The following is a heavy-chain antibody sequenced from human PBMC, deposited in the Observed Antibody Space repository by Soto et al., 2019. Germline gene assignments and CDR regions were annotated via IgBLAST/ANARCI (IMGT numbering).Heavy chain of an antibody. J-gene: IGHJ4*02. CDR3: ARLAMNDYAKYEG. V-gene: IGHV4-39*01. D-gene: IGHD1-1*01. Sequence: QLQLQESGPRLVKPSETLSLTCTVSGGSISTSNYYWGWIRQPPGKGLEWIGTIYYRGSTYYNPSLKSRVTISVDTSKNQFSLILSSVTAADTAVYYCARLAMNDYAKYEGWGQGTLVTVSS. CDR2: IYYRGST. CDR1: GGSISTSNYY.